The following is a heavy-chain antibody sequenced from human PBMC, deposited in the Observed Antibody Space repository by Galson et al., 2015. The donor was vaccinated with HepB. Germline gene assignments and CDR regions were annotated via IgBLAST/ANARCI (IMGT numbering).Heavy chain of an antibody. J-gene: IGHJ6*03. CDR2: IKQDGSEK. V-gene: IGHV3-7*04. D-gene: IGHD3-3*01. Sequence: SLRLSCAASGFTFSSYWMSWVRQAPGKGLEWVANIKQDGSEKYYVDSVKGRFTISRDNAKNSLYLQMNSLRAEDTAVYYCARVTYYDFWSGSPYYYYYYMDVWGKGTTVTVSS. CDR3: ARVTYYDFWSGSPYYYYYYMDV. CDR1: GFTFSSYW.